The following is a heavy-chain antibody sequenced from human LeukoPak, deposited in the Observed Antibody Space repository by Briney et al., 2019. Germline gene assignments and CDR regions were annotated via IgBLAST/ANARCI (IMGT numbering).Heavy chain of an antibody. V-gene: IGHV4-34*01. Sequence: SETLSLTWAVYGGSFSGYYWSWIRQPPGKGLEWIGEINHSGSTNYNPSLKSRVTISVDTSKNQFSLKLSSVTAADTAVYYCARVCYYDSSGYTNWYFDLWGRGTLVTVSS. CDR3: ARVCYYDSSGYTNWYFDL. CDR2: INHSGST. CDR1: GGSFSGYY. J-gene: IGHJ2*01. D-gene: IGHD3-22*01.